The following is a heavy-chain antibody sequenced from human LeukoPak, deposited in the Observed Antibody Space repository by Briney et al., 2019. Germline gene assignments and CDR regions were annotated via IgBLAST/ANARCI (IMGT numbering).Heavy chain of an antibody. CDR3: ARDWGSGNSYYFDY. D-gene: IGHD3-10*01. CDR2: IWYDGNNK. Sequence: PGGSLRLSCAASGFTFSSYAMHWVRQAPGKGLEWVAVIWYDGNNKYYADSVKGRFTISRDNSKNTLYLQMNSLRAEDTAVYYCARDWGSGNSYYFDYWGQGTLVTVSS. CDR1: GFTFSSYA. V-gene: IGHV3-33*08. J-gene: IGHJ4*02.